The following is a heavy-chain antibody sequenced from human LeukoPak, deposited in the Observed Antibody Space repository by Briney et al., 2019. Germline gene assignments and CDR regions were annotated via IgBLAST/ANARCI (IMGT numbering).Heavy chain of an antibody. CDR2: IYYSGST. D-gene: IGHD2-2*01. CDR3: ARDKNQLLPFDY. CDR1: GSSISSSSYY. V-gene: IGHV4-39*02. J-gene: IGHJ4*02. Sequence: PSETLSLTCTVSGSSISSSSYYWGWIRQPPGKGLEWIGSIYYSGSTYYNPSLKSRVTISVDTSKNQFSLKLSSVTAADTAVYYCARDKNQLLPFDYWGQGTLVTVSS.